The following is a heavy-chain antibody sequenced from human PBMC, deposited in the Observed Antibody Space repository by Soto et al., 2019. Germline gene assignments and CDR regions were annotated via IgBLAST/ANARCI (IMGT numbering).Heavy chain of an antibody. CDR2: IYHSGST. Sequence: SETLSLTCAVSGGSISSGGYSWSWIRQPPGKGLEWIGYIYHSGSTYYNPSLKSRVTISVDRSKNQFSLKLSSVTAADTAVYYYDRSGYGVDYWGQGTLVTVSS. V-gene: IGHV4-30-2*01. CDR3: DRSGYGVDY. CDR1: GGSISSGGYS. J-gene: IGHJ4*02. D-gene: IGHD3-22*01.